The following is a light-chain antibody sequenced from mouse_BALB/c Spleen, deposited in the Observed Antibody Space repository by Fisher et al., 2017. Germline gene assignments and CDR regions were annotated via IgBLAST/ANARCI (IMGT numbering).Light chain of an antibody. CDR2: DTS. CDR1: SSVSY. Sequence: IVLTQSTAIMSASLGEEITLTCSASSSVSYMHWYQQKSGTSPKRWIYDTSKLASGVPARFSGSGSGTSYSLTISRMEAEDAATYYCQQRSSYLFTFGSGTKLEI. J-gene: IGKJ4*01. CDR3: QQRSSYLFT. V-gene: IGKV4-59*01.